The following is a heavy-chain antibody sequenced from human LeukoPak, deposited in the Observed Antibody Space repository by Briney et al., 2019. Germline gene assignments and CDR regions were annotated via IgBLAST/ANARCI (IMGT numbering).Heavy chain of an antibody. CDR1: GGTFSSYA. Sequence: GASVKVSCKASGGTFSSYAISWVRQAPGQGLEWMGWISAYNGNTNYAQKLQGRVTMTTDTSTSTAYMELRSLRSDDTAVYYCARATNLNGYSSSWYDYWGQGTLVTVSS. CDR2: ISAYNGNT. CDR3: ARATNLNGYSSSWYDY. V-gene: IGHV1-18*01. D-gene: IGHD6-13*01. J-gene: IGHJ4*02.